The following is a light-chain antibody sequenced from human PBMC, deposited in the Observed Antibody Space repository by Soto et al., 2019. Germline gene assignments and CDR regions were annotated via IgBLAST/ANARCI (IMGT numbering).Light chain of an antibody. V-gene: IGKV1-5*03. Sequence: DIQMTQSPSTLSASVGDRVTITCRASQSISSWLAWYQQKPGKAPKLLIYKASSLESGVPSRFSGSGSGTEFTLTISRLEPEDFAVYYCQQYESSPLTFGGGTKVEIK. J-gene: IGKJ4*01. CDR2: KAS. CDR3: QQYESSPLT. CDR1: QSISSW.